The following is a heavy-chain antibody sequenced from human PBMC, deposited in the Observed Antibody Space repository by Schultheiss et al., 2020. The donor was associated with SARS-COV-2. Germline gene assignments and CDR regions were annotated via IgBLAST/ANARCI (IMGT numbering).Heavy chain of an antibody. V-gene: IGHV3-9*01. CDR3: ARVAYGDYGSV. J-gene: IGHJ4*02. D-gene: IGHD4-17*01. CDR1: GFTFDDYA. CDR2: ISWNSGSI. Sequence: GGSLRLSCAASGFTFDDYAMHWVRQAPGKGLEWVSGISWNSGSIGYADSVKGRFTISRDNAKNSLYLQMNSLRAEDTALYYCARVAYGDYGSVWGQGTLVTVSS.